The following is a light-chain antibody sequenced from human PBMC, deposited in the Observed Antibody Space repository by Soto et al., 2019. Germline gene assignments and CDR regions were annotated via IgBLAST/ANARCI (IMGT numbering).Light chain of an antibody. V-gene: IGLV1-47*01. Sequence: QSVLTQPPSASGTPGQRVTISCSGSSSNIGSNYVYWYQQLPGTAPKLLLYRNNQRPSGVPDRFSGSKSGTSASLAISGLRSEDEGDYYCAAWVDSLSAVVFGGGTKLSVL. CDR1: SSNIGSNY. CDR2: RNN. CDR3: AAWVDSLSAVV. J-gene: IGLJ2*01.